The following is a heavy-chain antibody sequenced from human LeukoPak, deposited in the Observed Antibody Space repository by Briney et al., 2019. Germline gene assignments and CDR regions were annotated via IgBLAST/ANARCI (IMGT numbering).Heavy chain of an antibody. CDR3: ARIPRIAASGAHYYMDV. Sequence: SETLSITCTVSGGSIRSSSYYWGWIRQPPGKGLEWIGSIYYSGSTYYNPSLKSRVTISVDTSKNQFSLKLSSVTAADTAVYYCARIPRIAASGAHYYMDVWGKGTTVTVSS. V-gene: IGHV4-39*01. CDR2: IYYSGST. CDR1: GGSIRSSSYY. D-gene: IGHD6-25*01. J-gene: IGHJ6*03.